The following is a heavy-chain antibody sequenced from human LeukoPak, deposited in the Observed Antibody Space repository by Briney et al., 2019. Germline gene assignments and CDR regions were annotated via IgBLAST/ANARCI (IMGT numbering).Heavy chain of an antibody. D-gene: IGHD3-3*01. Sequence: SETLSLTCAVYGGSFSGYYWSWIRQPPGKGLEWIGEINHSGSTNYNPSLKSRVTISVDTSKNQFSLKLSSVTAADTAVYYCAVLFGYYNWFDPWGQGTLVTVSS. CDR1: GGSFSGYY. V-gene: IGHV4-34*01. CDR3: AVLFGYYNWFDP. J-gene: IGHJ5*02. CDR2: INHSGST.